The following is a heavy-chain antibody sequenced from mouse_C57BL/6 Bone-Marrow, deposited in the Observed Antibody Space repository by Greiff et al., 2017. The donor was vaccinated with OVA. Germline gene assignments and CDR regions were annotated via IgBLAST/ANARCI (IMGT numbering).Heavy chain of an antibody. CDR3: ARHLYDYGHSYFDV. CDR2: ISNGGGST. Sequence: DVKVEESGGGLVQPGGSLKLSCAASGFTFSDYYMYWVRQTPEKRLEWVAYISNGGGSTYYPDTVKGRFTISRENAKNTLYLQMSRLKSEDTAMYYCARHLYDYGHSYFDVWGTGTTVTVSS. V-gene: IGHV5-12*01. J-gene: IGHJ1*03. D-gene: IGHD2-4*01. CDR1: GFTFSDYY.